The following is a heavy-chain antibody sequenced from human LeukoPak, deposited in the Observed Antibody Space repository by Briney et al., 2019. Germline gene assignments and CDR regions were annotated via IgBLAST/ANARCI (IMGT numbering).Heavy chain of an antibody. Sequence: GGSLRLSCAASGFTLSNYWMNWVRQAPGKGLEWVANIKHDGSAQNYVDSVKGRFTISRDNAGNSLYLQMDSLRAEDTAVYYCTTSLPHIVVVPPSEGGNWGQGTLVTVSS. J-gene: IGHJ4*02. D-gene: IGHD2-21*01. CDR3: TTSLPHIVVVPPSEGGN. V-gene: IGHV3-7*01. CDR2: IKHDGSAQ. CDR1: GFTLSNYW.